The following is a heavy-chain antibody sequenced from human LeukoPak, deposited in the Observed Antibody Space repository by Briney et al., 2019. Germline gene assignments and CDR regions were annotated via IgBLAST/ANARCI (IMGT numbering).Heavy chain of an antibody. CDR3: ARAGGTYYGIAFDI. J-gene: IGHJ3*02. V-gene: IGHV3-7*01. D-gene: IGHD1-26*01. CDR2: IKQDGSEK. Sequence: GGSLRLSCAASGFTLITYWMTWVRQAPGKGLEWVANIKQDGSEKYYVDSVKGRFTISRDNAKNSLYLQMNSLRAEDTAVYYCARAGGTYYGIAFDIWGQGTMVTVSS. CDR1: GFTLITYW.